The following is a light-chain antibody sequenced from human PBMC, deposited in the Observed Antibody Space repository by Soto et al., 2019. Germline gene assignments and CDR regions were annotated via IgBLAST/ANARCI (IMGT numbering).Light chain of an antibody. J-gene: IGLJ3*02. CDR2: QVS. CDR3: SSHAGNYNVV. CDR1: SSDVGGYNF. Sequence: QSALTQPPSASVSPGQSVTFSCTGTSSDVGGYNFVSWYQQHPGKAPRLLIYQVSKRPSGVPDRFSGSKSGNTASLTISGVQAEYEADDHCSSHAGNYNVVFGGGTKLTVL. V-gene: IGLV2-8*01.